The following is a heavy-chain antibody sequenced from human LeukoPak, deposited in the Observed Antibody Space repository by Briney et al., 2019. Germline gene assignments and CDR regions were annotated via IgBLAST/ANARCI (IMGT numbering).Heavy chain of an antibody. J-gene: IGHJ3*02. V-gene: IGHV1-2*06. D-gene: IGHD1-26*01. CDR1: GYTLTGYY. CDR3: ATIPMYSGSYSYAFDI. CDR2: INPNSGGT. Sequence: GASVKVSCKASGYTLTGYYMHWVRQAPGQGLEWMGRINPNSGGTNYAQKFQGRVTMTRDTSISTAYMELSRLRSDDTAVYYCATIPMYSGSYSYAFDIWGQGTMVTVSS.